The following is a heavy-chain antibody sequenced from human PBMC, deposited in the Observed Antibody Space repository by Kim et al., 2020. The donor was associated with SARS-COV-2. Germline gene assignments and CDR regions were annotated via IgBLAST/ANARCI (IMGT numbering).Heavy chain of an antibody. D-gene: IGHD3-22*01. CDR2: IYYSGST. CDR1: GGSISSGDYY. Sequence: SETLSLTCTVSGGSISSGDYYWSWIRQPPGKGLEWIGYIYYSGSTYYNPSLKSRVTISVDTSKNQFSLKLRSVTAADTAVYYCARAYYYDSSGYYLRSPVWYYFDYWGQGTLVTVSS. V-gene: IGHV4-30-4*01. CDR3: ARAYYYDSSGYYLRSPVWYYFDY. J-gene: IGHJ4*02.